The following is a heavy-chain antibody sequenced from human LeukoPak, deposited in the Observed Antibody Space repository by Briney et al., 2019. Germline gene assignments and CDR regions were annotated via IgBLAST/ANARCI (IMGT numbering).Heavy chain of an antibody. V-gene: IGHV3-30*02. Sequence: GGSLRLSCAASGFTFSSYAMHWVRQAPGKGLEWVAFIRYDGSNKYYADSVKGRFTISRDNSKNTLYLQMNSLRAEDTAVYYCAKATYYYDSSGLGYWGQGTLVTVSS. J-gene: IGHJ4*02. CDR1: GFTFSSYA. CDR2: IRYDGSNK. D-gene: IGHD3-22*01. CDR3: AKATYYYDSSGLGY.